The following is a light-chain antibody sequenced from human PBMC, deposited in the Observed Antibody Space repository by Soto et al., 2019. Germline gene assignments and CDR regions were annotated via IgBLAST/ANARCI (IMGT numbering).Light chain of an antibody. Sequence: EIVLTQSPATLSLSPGERATLSCRASQSVSSYLAWYQQKPGQAPRLLIYDASNRATGIPARFSASGSGTXXXXXXXXXXXEDFAXYYXQQRSNWPLTFGGGPKVEI. CDR2: DAS. CDR3: QQRSNWPLT. V-gene: IGKV3-11*01. CDR1: QSVSSY. J-gene: IGKJ4*01.